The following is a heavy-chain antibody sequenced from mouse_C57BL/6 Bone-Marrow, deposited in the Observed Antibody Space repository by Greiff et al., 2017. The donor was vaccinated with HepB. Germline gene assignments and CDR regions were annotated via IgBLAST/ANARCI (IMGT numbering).Heavy chain of an antibody. J-gene: IGHJ1*03. CDR1: GFTFSDFY. CDR2: SRNKANDYTT. V-gene: IGHV7-1*01. CDR3: ARDVYGSSSYWYFDV. Sequence: EVQVVESGGGLVQSGRSLRLSCATSGFTFSDFYMEWVRQAPGKGLEWIAASRNKANDYTTEYSASVKGRFIVSRDTSQSILYLQMNALRAEDTAIYYCARDVYGSSSYWYFDVWGTGTTVTVSS. D-gene: IGHD1-1*01.